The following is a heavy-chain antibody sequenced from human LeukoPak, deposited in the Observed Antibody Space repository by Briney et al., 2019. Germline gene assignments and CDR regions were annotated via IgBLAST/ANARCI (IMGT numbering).Heavy chain of an antibody. V-gene: IGHV3-11*04. CDR1: GFTFSDCY. D-gene: IGHD3-10*01. J-gene: IGHJ6*03. CDR3: AREEERLGELSHYYYMDV. CDR2: ISSSGSTI. Sequence: GGSLRLSCAASGFTFSDCYMSWIRQAPGKGLEWVSYISSSGSTIYYADSVKGRFTISRDNSKNTLYLQMNSLRAEDTAVYYCAREEERLGELSHYYYMDVWGKGTTVTISS.